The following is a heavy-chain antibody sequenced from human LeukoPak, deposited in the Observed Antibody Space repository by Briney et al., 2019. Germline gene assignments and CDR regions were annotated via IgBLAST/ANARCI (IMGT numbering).Heavy chain of an antibody. J-gene: IGHJ4*02. CDR2: ITPNGDFT. Sequence: GGSLRLSCAASGFTFSRYWMHWVRQVPGKGLVWVGRITPNGDFTNYADSVKGRFTISRDNSKNTVHLQMNRLRADDTAIYYCVKEPAITGIADSWGLGTLVTVSS. CDR3: VKEPAITGIADS. CDR1: GFTFSRYW. D-gene: IGHD1-20*01. V-gene: IGHV3-74*01.